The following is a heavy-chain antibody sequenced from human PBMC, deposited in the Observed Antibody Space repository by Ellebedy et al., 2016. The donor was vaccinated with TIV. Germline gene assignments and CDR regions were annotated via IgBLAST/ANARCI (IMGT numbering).Heavy chain of an antibody. CDR2: ITGSGDSS. Sequence: GGSLRLXXAASGFTFSSFAMNWVRQTPGKGLEWVAAITGSGDSSFYADSVKGRFTISRDNSKNTLYLQMNSLRAEDTGIYYCAKISPTHRGAFDIWGQGTMVTVSS. J-gene: IGHJ3*02. V-gene: IGHV3-23*01. CDR3: AKISPTHRGAFDI. D-gene: IGHD3-3*02. CDR1: GFTFSSFA.